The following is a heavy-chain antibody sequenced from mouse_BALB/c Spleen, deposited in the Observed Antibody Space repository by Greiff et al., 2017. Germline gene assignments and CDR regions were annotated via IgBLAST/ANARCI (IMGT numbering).Heavy chain of an antibody. CDR2: IWAGGST. D-gene: IGHD2-12*01. J-gene: IGHJ4*01. V-gene: IGHV2-9*02. CDR1: GFSLTSYG. Sequence: VQLQESGPGLVAPSQSLSITCTVSGFSLTSYGVHWVRQPPGKGLEWLGVIWAGGSTNYNSALMSRLSISKDNSKSQVFLKMNSLQTDDTAMYYCARVDLTSHAMDYWGQGTSVTVSS. CDR3: ARVDLTSHAMDY.